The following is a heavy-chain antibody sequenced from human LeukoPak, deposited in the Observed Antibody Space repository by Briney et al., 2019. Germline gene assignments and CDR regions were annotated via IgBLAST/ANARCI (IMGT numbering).Heavy chain of an antibody. Sequence: ASVKVFCMASGYTFTGYYMHWVRQAPGQGLEWMGWINPNSGGTNYAQKFQGWVTMTRDTSISTAYMELSRLRSDDTAVYYCAREYYDSSGYGSEYDYWGQGTLVTVSS. CDR2: INPNSGGT. CDR3: AREYYDSSGYGSEYDY. V-gene: IGHV1-2*04. J-gene: IGHJ4*02. D-gene: IGHD3-22*01. CDR1: GYTFTGYY.